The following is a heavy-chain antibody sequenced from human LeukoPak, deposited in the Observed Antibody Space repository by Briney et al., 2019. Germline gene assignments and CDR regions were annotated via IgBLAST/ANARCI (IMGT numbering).Heavy chain of an antibody. V-gene: IGHV5-51*01. CDR3: ARYVVVAATTRGGRYHYYYYVMDV. Sequence: GESLKISRKGSGYSVTSYWSGWVRQMPRKGLEWMGSIYPGDSHTKYRPSFQGQGTISADKSLSTAYLQWSRLKASDTAMYYCARYVVVAATTRGGRYHYYYYVMDVWGQGTRVSVS. D-gene: IGHD2-15*01. J-gene: IGHJ6*02. CDR2: IYPGDSHT. CDR1: GYSVTSYW.